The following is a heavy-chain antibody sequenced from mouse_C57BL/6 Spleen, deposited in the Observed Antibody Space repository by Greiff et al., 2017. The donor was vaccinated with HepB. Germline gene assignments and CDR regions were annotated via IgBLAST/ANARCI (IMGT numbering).Heavy chain of an antibody. CDR1: GFTFSSYG. CDR2: ISSGGSYT. D-gene: IGHD3-2*02. J-gene: IGHJ4*01. Sequence: EVQVVESGGDLVKPGGSLKLSCAASGFTFSSYGMSWVRQTPDKRLEWVATISSGGSYTYYPDSVKGRFTISRDNAKNTLYLQMSSLKSEDTAMYYCARLDSSDAMDYWGQGTSVTVSS. V-gene: IGHV5-6*01. CDR3: ARLDSSDAMDY.